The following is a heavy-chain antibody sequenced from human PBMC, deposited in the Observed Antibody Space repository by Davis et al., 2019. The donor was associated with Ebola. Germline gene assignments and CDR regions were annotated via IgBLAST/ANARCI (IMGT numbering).Heavy chain of an antibody. CDR2: IKQDGSEK. D-gene: IGHD2-8*02. CDR1: GFSFSRYW. J-gene: IGHJ6*02. V-gene: IGHV3-7*01. CDR3: AREGYCTGGVCPLYYYGMDV. Sequence: GGSLRLSCAASGFSFSRYWMSWVRQAPGKGLEWVANIKQDGSEKYYVDSVKGRFTISRDNAKNSLYLQMNSLRAEDTAVYYCAREGYCTGGVCPLYYYGMDVWGQGTTVTVSS.